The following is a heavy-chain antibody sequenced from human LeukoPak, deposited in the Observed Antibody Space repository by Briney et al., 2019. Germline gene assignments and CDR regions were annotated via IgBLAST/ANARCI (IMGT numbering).Heavy chain of an antibody. CDR2: IWNDGSNK. V-gene: IGHV3-33*01. CDR1: GFTFSTYG. J-gene: IGHJ4*02. CDR3: ARASGPVDY. Sequence: GGSLRLSCAASGFTFSTYGIHWVRQAPGKGLEWVAVIWNDGSNKFYADSVKGRFTISRDNSKNTLYLQMNSLRAEDTAVYYCARASGPVDYWGQGTLVTVSS.